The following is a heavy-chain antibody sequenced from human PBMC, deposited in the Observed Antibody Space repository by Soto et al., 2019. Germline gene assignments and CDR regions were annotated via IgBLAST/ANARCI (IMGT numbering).Heavy chain of an antibody. Sequence: EVQLLESGGGLIQPGGSLRLSCAASGFTFSNYGMSWVRQAPGKGLEWVSAIYSGGSTYYADSVKGRFTISRDNSKNTLYLQMNSLRAEDTAVYYCATSGTYYSSFDSWGQGTLVTVSS. CDR2: IYSGGST. CDR1: GFTFSNYG. D-gene: IGHD1-26*01. J-gene: IGHJ4*02. CDR3: ATSGTYYSSFDS. V-gene: IGHV3-53*01.